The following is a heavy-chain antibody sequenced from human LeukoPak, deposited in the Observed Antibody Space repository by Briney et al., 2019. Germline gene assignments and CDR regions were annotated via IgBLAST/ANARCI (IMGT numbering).Heavy chain of an antibody. V-gene: IGHV4-61*01. Sequence: PSETLSLTCTVSGGSISSSNYYWSWIRQPPGKGLEWIGYIYYSGSTNYNPSLKSRVTTSVDTSKNQFSLKLSSVTAADTAVYYCAREERDPFTIDYWGQGTLVTVSS. J-gene: IGHJ4*02. CDR2: IYYSGST. CDR3: AREERDPFTIDY. CDR1: GGSISSSNYY.